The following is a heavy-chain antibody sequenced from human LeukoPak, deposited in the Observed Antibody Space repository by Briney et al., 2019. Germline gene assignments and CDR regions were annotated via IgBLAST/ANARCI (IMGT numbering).Heavy chain of an antibody. J-gene: IGHJ4*02. CDR2: IYPGRSDI. CDR3: ARQGPSYHSAYLY. V-gene: IGHV5-51*01. Sequence: GGALEISWQTAGFIFTYNWIAWGRQRPGKGLEGVGFIYPGRSDIRYSPSFQGQVTISADNSISTAYLQWNSLKASDTAVYYCARQGPSYHSAYLYWGQGTLITVSS. D-gene: IGHD1-26*01. CDR1: GFIFTYNW.